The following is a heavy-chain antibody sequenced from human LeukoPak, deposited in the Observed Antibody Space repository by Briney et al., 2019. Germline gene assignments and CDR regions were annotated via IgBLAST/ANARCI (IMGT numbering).Heavy chain of an antibody. CDR1: GFSFSFYW. CDR3: ARDARHKYCSSAICYRGWFDP. Sequence: PGGSLRLSCAASGFSFSFYWMHWVRQAPGKGLEWVSGINWNGGSTGYADSVKGRFTISRDNAKNSLYLQMNSLRAEDTALYYCARDARHKYCSSAICYRGWFDPWGQGTLVTVSS. J-gene: IGHJ5*02. CDR2: INWNGGST. D-gene: IGHD2-2*01. V-gene: IGHV3-20*04.